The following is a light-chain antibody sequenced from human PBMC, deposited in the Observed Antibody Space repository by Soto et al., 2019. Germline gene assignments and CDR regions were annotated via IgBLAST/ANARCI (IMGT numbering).Light chain of an antibody. CDR1: QTVSNNY. CDR2: GTS. Sequence: ETVLTQSPGSLSLSLGDRATLSCRASQTVSNNYLAWYQQKPGQAPRLLIYGTSNRATGIPDRFSGSGSGTDFTLTISRLEPEDFAVYYCQQYGSSPITFGQGTRLEIK. CDR3: QQYGSSPIT. V-gene: IGKV3-20*01. J-gene: IGKJ5*01.